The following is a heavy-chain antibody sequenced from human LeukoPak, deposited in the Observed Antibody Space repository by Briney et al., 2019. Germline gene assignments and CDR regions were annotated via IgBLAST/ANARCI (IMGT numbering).Heavy chain of an antibody. V-gene: IGHV3-23*01. J-gene: IGHJ4*02. CDR2: ISGSGGST. CDR3: AKDSSLAYSSGWYDLDDY. Sequence: GGSLRLSCAASGFTFSSYSMNWVRQAPGKGLEWVSAISGSGGSTYYADSVKGRFTISRDNSKNTLYLQMNSLRAEDTAVYYCAKDSSLAYSSGWYDLDDYWGQGTLVTVSS. CDR1: GFTFSSYS. D-gene: IGHD6-19*01.